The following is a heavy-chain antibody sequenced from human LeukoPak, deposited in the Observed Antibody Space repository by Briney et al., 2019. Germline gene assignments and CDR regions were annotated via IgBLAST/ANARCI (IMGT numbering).Heavy chain of an antibody. V-gene: IGHV4-38-2*02. Sequence: SETLSLTCTVSGYSISSGYYWGWIRQPPGKGLEWIGSIYHSGSTYYNPSLKSRVTISVDTSKNQFSLKLSSVTAADTAVYYCASSSTTDVAFDIWGQGTMVTVSS. D-gene: IGHD1-26*01. J-gene: IGHJ3*02. CDR1: GYSISSGYY. CDR3: ASSSTTDVAFDI. CDR2: IYHSGST.